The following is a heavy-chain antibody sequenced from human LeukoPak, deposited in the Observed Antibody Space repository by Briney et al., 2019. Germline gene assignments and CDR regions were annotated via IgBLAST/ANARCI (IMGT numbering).Heavy chain of an antibody. V-gene: IGHV4-39*07. CDR3: ARTRYYYNSRSYGAPYYFDY. J-gene: IGHJ4*02. CDR2: VYYSGST. Sequence: SETLSLTCTVSGGSTSSNNYYWGWIRQPPGKGLEWIASVYYSGSTYYNPSLKRRSTIPVNTSKNLFSLKLSSVTAATTALYYCARTRYYYNSRSYGAPYYFDYWGQGTLVTVSS. CDR1: GGSTSSNNYY. D-gene: IGHD3-10*01.